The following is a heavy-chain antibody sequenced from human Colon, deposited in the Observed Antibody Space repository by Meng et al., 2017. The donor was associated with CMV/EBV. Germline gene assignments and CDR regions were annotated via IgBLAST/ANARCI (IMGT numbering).Heavy chain of an antibody. J-gene: IGHJ6*02. CDR2: INHSGST. CDR3: ARDRQRPGYFDSSLYGLDV. V-gene: IGHV4-34*01. Sequence: SETLSLTCAVYGRSFSGYYWSWIRQPPGKGLEWIGEINHSGSTNYNPSLKSRVTISVDTSKNQFSLKLSSVTAADTAVYYCARDRQRPGYFDSSLYGLDVWGPGTTVTVSS. CDR1: GRSFSGYY. D-gene: IGHD3-22*01.